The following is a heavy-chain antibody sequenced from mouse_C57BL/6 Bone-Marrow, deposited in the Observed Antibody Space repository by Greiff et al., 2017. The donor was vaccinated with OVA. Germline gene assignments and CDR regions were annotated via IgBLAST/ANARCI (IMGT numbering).Heavy chain of an antibody. V-gene: IGHV1-63*01. Sequence: QVQLQQSGAELVRPGTSVKMSCKASGYTFTNYWIGWAKQRPGHGLEWIGDIYPGGGYTNYNEKFKGKATLTADKSSSTAYMQFSSLTSEDSAIYYCATNYGWAWFAYWGQGTLVTVSA. J-gene: IGHJ3*01. CDR2: IYPGGGYT. D-gene: IGHD1-1*01. CDR3: ATNYGWAWFAY. CDR1: GYTFTNYW.